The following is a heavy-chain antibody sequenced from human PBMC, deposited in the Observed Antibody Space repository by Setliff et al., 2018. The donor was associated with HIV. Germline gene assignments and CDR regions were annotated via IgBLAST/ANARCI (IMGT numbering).Heavy chain of an antibody. V-gene: IGHV3-49*04. CDR2: IRSKAYGGTT. CDR3: TRDKGYAFDI. J-gene: IGHJ3*02. D-gene: IGHD5-18*01. CDR1: GFTFGDYA. Sequence: GGSLRLSCTASGFTFGDYAMSWVRQAPGKGLEWVSFIRSKAYGGTTEYAASVKDRFTVSRDDSKSIAYLQINSLKTEDTAVYYCTRDKGYAFDIWGQGTMVTVSS.